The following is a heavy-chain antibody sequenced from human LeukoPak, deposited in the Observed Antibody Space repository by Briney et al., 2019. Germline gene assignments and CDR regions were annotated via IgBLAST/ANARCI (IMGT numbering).Heavy chain of an antibody. Sequence: GGSLRLSCAASGFTFSSYWMSWVRQAPGKGLEWVANIKQDGSEKQYVDSVKGRFAISRDNAENSLYLQMNSLKAEDTAVYYCGRFTRSGDSVYWGQGTLVTVSS. CDR1: GFTFSSYW. CDR3: GRFTRSGDSVY. D-gene: IGHD7-27*01. CDR2: IKQDGSEK. V-gene: IGHV3-7*04. J-gene: IGHJ4*02.